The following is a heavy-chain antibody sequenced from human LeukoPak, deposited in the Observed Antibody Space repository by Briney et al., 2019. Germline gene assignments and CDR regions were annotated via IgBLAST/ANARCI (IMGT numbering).Heavy chain of an antibody. V-gene: IGHV1-8*01. Sequence: GASVKVSCKASGYTFTSYDINWVRQATGQGLEWMGWMNPNSGNTGYAQKFQGRVTMTRNTSISTAYMELSSLRSEDTAVYYCATGLRITMVRGVLNWFDPWGQGTLATVSS. CDR2: MNPNSGNT. CDR1: GYTFTSYD. CDR3: ATGLRITMVRGVLNWFDP. J-gene: IGHJ5*02. D-gene: IGHD3-10*01.